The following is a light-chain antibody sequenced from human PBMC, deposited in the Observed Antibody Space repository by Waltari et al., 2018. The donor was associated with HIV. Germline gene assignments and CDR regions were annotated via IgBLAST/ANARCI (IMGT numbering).Light chain of an antibody. CDR2: DVS. CDR1: SSDVGGYKY. CDR3: SSYTSSRTPYYV. J-gene: IGLJ1*01. Sequence: QSALTQPASVSGSPGQSITISCTGTSSDVGGYKYVSWYQQHPGKAPKLMIYDVSNRPLGVSTRFSGSKSGNTASLTISGLRAEDEADYFCSSYTSSRTPYYVLGTGTEATVL. V-gene: IGLV2-14*01.